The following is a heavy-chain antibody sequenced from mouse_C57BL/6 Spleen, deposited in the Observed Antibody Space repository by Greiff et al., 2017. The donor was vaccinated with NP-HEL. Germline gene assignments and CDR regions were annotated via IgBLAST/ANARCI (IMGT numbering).Heavy chain of an antibody. V-gene: IGHV3-6*01. J-gene: IGHJ1*03. D-gene: IGHD4-1*01. CDR3: ARGELDWYFDV. CDR1: GYSITSGYY. CDR2: ISYDGSN. Sequence: EVKLQESGPGLVKPSQSLSLTCSVTGYSITSGYYWNWIRQFPGNKLEWMGYISYDGSNNYNPSLKNRISITRDTSKNQFFLKLNSVTTEDTATYDCARGELDWYFDVWGTGTTVTVSS.